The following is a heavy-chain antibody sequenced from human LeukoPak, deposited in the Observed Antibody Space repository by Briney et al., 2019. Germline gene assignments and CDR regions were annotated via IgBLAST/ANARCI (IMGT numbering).Heavy chain of an antibody. J-gene: IGHJ4*02. CDR2: ISSSSSYI. CDR1: GFTFSSYS. Sequence: GGSLRLSCVASGFTFSSYSMNWVRQAPGKGLEWVSSISSSSSYIYYADSVKGRFTISRDNAKNSLYLQMNSLRAEDTAVYYCARDPTTVTVFDYWGQGTLVTVSS. CDR3: ARDPTTVTVFDY. D-gene: IGHD4-11*01. V-gene: IGHV3-21*01.